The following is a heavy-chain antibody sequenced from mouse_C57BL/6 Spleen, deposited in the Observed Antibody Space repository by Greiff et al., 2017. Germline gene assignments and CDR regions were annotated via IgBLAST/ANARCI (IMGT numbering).Heavy chain of an antibody. CDR2: INPSDGGT. D-gene: IGHD1-1*02. J-gene: IGHJ4*01. V-gene: IGHV1-53*01. CDR3: AVGSPYAMDF. CDR1: GYTFTSYW. Sequence: QVQLQQPGTELVKPGASVKLSCKASGYTFTSYWMHWVTQRPGQGLEWIGNINPSDGGTNYNEKFKGKATLTVDKSTSTAYMQSSSLTYEDSAGYYCAVGSPYAMDFWGQGTSVTVSS.